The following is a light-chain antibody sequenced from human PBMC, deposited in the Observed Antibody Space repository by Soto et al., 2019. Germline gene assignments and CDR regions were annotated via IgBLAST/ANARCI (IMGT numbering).Light chain of an antibody. CDR3: CSYAGSSTYV. J-gene: IGLJ2*01. CDR2: EGS. CDR1: SSDVGSYNL. Sequence: QSALTQPASVSGSPGQSITISCTGTSSDVGSYNLVSWYQQYPGKAPKLIIYEGSKRPSGVSNRFSGSKSGNTASLTISGLQDEDEAYYYCCSYAGSSTYVFGGGTKVTVL. V-gene: IGLV2-23*01.